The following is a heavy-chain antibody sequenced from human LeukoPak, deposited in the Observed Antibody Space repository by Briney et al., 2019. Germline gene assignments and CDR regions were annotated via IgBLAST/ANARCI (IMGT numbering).Heavy chain of an antibody. CDR1: GGSFSGYY. J-gene: IGHJ4*02. CDR2: INHSGST. D-gene: IGHD6-13*01. V-gene: IGHV4-34*01. Sequence: PSETLSLTCAVYGGSFSGYYWSWIRQPPGKGLEWIGEINHSGSTNYNPSLKSRVTISVDTSKNQFSLKLSSVTAADTAVYYCARYKQLGSYYYFDYWGQGTLVTVSS. CDR3: ARYKQLGSYYYFDY.